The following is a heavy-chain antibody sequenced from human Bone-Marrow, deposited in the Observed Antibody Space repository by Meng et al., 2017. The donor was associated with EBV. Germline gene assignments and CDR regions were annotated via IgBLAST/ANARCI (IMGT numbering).Heavy chain of an antibody. CDR3: AHSQWPPSFDP. D-gene: IGHD6-19*01. Sequence: QITLKGSGPMLVKPTQTLTRPCTFSGSSLSTSGVGVGWIRQPPGKALEWLALIYWDDDTRYSPSLKSRLTITKDTSKNQVVLTMTNMDPVDTATYYCAHSQWPPSFDPWGQGTLVTVSS. V-gene: IGHV2-5*02. J-gene: IGHJ5*02. CDR2: IYWDDDT. CDR1: GSSLSTSGVG.